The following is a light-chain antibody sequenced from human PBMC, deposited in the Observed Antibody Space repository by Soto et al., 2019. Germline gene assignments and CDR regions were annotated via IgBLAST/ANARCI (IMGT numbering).Light chain of an antibody. CDR3: ASYVVISPSV. CDR2: EGS. J-gene: IGLJ1*01. CDR1: SSDVGSYNL. Sequence: TVLTQPESVSGSPGQSIPISCTGTSSDVGSYNLVSWYQQHPGKAPKLMIYEGSKRPLEVSNRIAGSKSGNTASLTSAGLQGEDVSQYYCASYVVISPSVFGTGPKFTVL. V-gene: IGLV2-23*01.